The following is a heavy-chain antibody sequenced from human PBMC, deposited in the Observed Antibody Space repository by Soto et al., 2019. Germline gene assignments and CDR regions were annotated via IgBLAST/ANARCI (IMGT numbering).Heavy chain of an antibody. CDR1: GFTFSTYW. CDR3: KTDVVVLPSSNGPRDY. D-gene: IGHD2-2*01. Sequence: GGSLRLSCAASGFTFSTYWMHWVRQLPGKGLVWVSRINSDGSRKTYADSVRGRFTVSRNNAKNTLYLQMNSLRDEDTAVYYCKTDVVVLPSSNGPRDYWGQGTLVAVSS. J-gene: IGHJ4*02. CDR2: INSDGSRK. V-gene: IGHV3-74*01.